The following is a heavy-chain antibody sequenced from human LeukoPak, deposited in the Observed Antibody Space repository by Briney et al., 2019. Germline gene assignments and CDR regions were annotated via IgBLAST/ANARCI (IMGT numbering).Heavy chain of an antibody. V-gene: IGHV1-69*13. CDR2: IIPIFGTA. D-gene: IGHD3-22*01. Sequence: GASVKASCKASGGTFSSYAISWVRQAPGQGLEWMGGIIPIFGTANYAQKFQGRVTITADESTSTAYMELSSLRSEDTAVYYCARDYYDSSGYYDYWGQGTLVTVSS. CDR1: GGTFSSYA. J-gene: IGHJ4*02. CDR3: ARDYYDSSGYYDY.